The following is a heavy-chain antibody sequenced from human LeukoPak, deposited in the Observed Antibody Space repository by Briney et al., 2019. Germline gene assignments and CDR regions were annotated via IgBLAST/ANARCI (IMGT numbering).Heavy chain of an antibody. CDR1: GGSFSGYY. CDR2: INHSGST. Sequence: SETLSLTCAVSGGSFSGYYWSWIRQPPGKGLEWIGEINHSGSTNYNPSLKSRVTISVDTSKNQFSLKLSSVTAADTAVYYCARCLEGYSYCYDLDYWGEGNLVTVSS. CDR3: ARCLEGYSYCYDLDY. D-gene: IGHD5-18*01. V-gene: IGHV4-34*01. J-gene: IGHJ4*02.